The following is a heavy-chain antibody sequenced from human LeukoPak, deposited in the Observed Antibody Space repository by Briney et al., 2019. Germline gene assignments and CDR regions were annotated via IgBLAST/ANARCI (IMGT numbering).Heavy chain of an antibody. D-gene: IGHD3-10*01. J-gene: IGHJ4*02. V-gene: IGHV4-39*01. CDR2: AYSSGST. CDR3: ATGSPGRQPHFFDY. Sequence: SETLSLTCTVSGGSLSSSDYYWGWLRQPPGQGLQWIVSAYSSGSTYYNPSLKSRVTISVDTSKNQFSLKVYSVTAADTAVYYCATGSPGRQPHFFDYWGQGTLVTVSS. CDR1: GGSLSSSDYY.